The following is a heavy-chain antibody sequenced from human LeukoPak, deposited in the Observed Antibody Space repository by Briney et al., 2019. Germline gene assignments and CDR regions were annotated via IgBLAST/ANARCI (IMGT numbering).Heavy chain of an antibody. CDR2: ISCGSSYI. Sequence: KSGGSLRLSCAASGFTFSDYSMNWVRQAPGKGLEWVSSISCGSSYIYYADSLKGRFTISRDNAKNSLYLQMNSLRVEDTAVYYCARGDGVYVYWGQGTLVTVSS. J-gene: IGHJ4*02. D-gene: IGHD5/OR15-5a*01. CDR3: ARGDGVYVY. V-gene: IGHV3-21*01. CDR1: GFTFSDYS.